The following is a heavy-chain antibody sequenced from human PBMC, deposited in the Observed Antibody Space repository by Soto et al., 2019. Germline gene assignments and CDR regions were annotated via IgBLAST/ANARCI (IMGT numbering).Heavy chain of an antibody. J-gene: IGHJ4*02. CDR2: IKQDGSEK. CDR3: VRACNSAHCPYLFDC. V-gene: IGHV3-7*01. CDR1: GFTFSSYW. D-gene: IGHD2-2*01. Sequence: EVQLVESGGGLVQPGGSLRLSCAASGFTFSSYWMSWVRQAPGKGLEWVANIKQDGSEKYHVDSVKGRFTISRDNAKNSLFLQMSNLRAEDTAVYYCVRACNSAHCPYLFDCWGQGTLVHVSS.